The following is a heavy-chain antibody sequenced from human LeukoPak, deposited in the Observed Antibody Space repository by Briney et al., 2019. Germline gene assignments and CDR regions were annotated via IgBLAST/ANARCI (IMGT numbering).Heavy chain of an antibody. CDR3: ARAHNWKYGSFDF. D-gene: IGHD1-7*01. Sequence: GGSLRLSCAASGFTFSSYGMHWVRQAPGKGLEWVAFIRYDGSNKFYADSVKGRFTISRDNAKNSLYLQMNSLRAEDTAVYYCARAHNWKYGSFDFWGQGTLVTVSS. J-gene: IGHJ4*02. CDR1: GFTFSSYG. CDR2: IRYDGSNK. V-gene: IGHV3-30*02.